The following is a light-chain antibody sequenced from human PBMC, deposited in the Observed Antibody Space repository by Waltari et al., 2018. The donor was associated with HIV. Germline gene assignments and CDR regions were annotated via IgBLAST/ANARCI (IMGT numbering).Light chain of an antibody. Sequence: QSALTQPASVSGSPGQSITISCTGTSSDVGSYNLVSWYQQYPGKAPKRMIYEGTKRPSGVSNRVSGSRSANTASLTISGLQAEDEADYYCCSYAGSSTWVFGGGTKLTVL. J-gene: IGLJ3*02. CDR3: CSYAGSSTWV. CDR1: SSDVGSYNL. V-gene: IGLV2-23*01. CDR2: EGT.